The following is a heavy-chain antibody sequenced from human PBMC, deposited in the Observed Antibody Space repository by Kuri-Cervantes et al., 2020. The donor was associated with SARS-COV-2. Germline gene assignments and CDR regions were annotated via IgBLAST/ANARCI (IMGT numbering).Heavy chain of an antibody. V-gene: IGHV3-13*05. Sequence: GGSLRLSCVASGFTFSSHDMHWVRQPTGKGLEWVSGLATAGDPYFAASVTGRFTISRENAKNSLYLQMDSLRAGDTAVYYCARVSWGGDGFDIWGQGTMVTVSS. D-gene: IGHD3-16*01. CDR1: GFTFSSHD. CDR3: ARVSWGGDGFDI. CDR2: LATAGDP. J-gene: IGHJ3*02.